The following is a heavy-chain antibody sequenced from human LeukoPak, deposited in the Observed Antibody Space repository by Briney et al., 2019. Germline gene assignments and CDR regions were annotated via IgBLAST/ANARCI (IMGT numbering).Heavy chain of an antibody. J-gene: IGHJ5*02. V-gene: IGHV4-38-2*02. D-gene: IGHD3-10*01. CDR1: GYSISSGYY. CDR3: ARHLSKYGRILWFGEHNWFDP. CDR2: IYHSGST. Sequence: PSETLSLTCTVSGYSISSGYYWGWIRQPPGKGLEWIGSIYHSGSTYYNPSLKSRVTISVDTSKNQFSLKLSSVTAADTAVYYCARHLSKYGRILWFGEHNWFDPWGQGTLVTVSS.